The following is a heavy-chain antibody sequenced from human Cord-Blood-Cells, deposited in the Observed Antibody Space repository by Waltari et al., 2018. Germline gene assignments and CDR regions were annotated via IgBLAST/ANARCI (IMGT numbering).Heavy chain of an antibody. Sequence: VQLAQSGAEVNMPGASVKVSCKASGYTFTGYYMPWVRQAPGQGLEWMGWINPNSGGTNYAQKFQGRVTMTRDTSISTAYMELSRLRSDDTAVYYCARDLPRAPSANWGSGYWGQGTLVTVSS. CDR2: INPNSGGT. CDR3: ARDLPRAPSANWGSGY. D-gene: IGHD7-27*01. CDR1: GYTFTGYY. V-gene: IGHV1-2*02. J-gene: IGHJ4*02.